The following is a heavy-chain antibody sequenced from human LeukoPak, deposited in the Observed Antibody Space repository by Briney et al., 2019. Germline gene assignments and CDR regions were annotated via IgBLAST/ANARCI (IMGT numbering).Heavy chain of an antibody. Sequence: SETLSLTCAVYGGSFSGYYWSWIRQPPGKGLEWIGEINHSGSTNYNPSLKSRVTISVDTSKNQFSLKPSSVTAADTAVYYCARLPSYIYCSSTSCLNDAFDIWGQGIMVTVSS. CDR1: GGSFSGYY. CDR3: ARLPSYIYCSSTSCLNDAFDI. D-gene: IGHD2-2*01. CDR2: INHSGST. J-gene: IGHJ3*02. V-gene: IGHV4-34*01.